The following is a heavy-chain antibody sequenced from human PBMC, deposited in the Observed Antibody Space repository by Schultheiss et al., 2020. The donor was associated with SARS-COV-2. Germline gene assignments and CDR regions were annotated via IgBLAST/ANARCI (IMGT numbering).Heavy chain of an antibody. CDR2: IRSKAYGGTT. J-gene: IGHJ4*02. V-gene: IGHV3-49*04. D-gene: IGHD2-15*01. Sequence: GESLKISCTASGFTFGDYAMSWVRQAPGKGLEWVGFIRSKAYGGTTEYAASVKGRFTISRDDSKSIAYLQMNSLKTEDTAVYYCTRQRELYCSGGSCLNNFDYWGQGTLVTVSS. CDR1: GFTFGDYA. CDR3: TRQRELYCSGGSCLNNFDY.